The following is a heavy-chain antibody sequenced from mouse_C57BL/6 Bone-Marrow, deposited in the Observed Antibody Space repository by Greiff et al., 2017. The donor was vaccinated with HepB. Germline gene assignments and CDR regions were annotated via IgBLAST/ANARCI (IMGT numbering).Heavy chain of an antibody. CDR3: ARSITSFAY. V-gene: IGHV1-54*01. CDR2: INPGSGGT. D-gene: IGHD1-1*01. Sequence: VKLMESGAELVRPGTSVKVSCKASGYAFTNYLIEWVKQRPGQGLEWIGVINPGSGGTNYNEKFKGKATLTADKSSSTAYMQLSSLTSEDSAVYFCARSITSFAYWGQGTLVTVSA. J-gene: IGHJ3*01. CDR1: GYAFTNYL.